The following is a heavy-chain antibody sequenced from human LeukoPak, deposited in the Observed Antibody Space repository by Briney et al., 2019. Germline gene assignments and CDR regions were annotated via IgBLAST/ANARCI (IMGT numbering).Heavy chain of an antibody. V-gene: IGHV3-23*01. D-gene: IGHD3-10*01. CDR1: GFTFTSDA. J-gene: IGHJ4*02. CDR3: APGTYGKIDY. Sequence: GGSLRLSCAASGFTFTSDAMSWVRQAPGKGLEWVAGISDSGAGIHYADSVKGRFTISRDTSRKTLFLQMNSLGVEDTAVCYCAPGTYGKIDYWGQGTLVTVSS. CDR2: ISDSGAGI.